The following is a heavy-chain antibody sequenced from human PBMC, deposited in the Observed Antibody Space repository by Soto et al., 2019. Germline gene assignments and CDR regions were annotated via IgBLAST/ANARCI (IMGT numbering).Heavy chain of an antibody. CDR2: ISGTSETI. D-gene: IGHD2-2*03. Sequence: DVQLVESGGGLVKPGGSLRLSCAASGSNFHTYTMTWVRQAPGKGLGWVSYISGTSETIFYADTVKGRFTISRDNAKNSLYLRLDSLRVEETAVYYCATGYCRSDNCHFTHWGQGTLVTVSS. V-gene: IGHV3-48*01. J-gene: IGHJ4*02. CDR1: GSNFHTYT. CDR3: ATGYCRSDNCHFTH.